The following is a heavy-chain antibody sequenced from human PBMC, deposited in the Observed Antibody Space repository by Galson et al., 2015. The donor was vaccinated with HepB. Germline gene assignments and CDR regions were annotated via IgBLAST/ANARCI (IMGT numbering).Heavy chain of an antibody. D-gene: IGHD6-13*01. Sequence: SLRLSCAASGFTFSSYGMHWVRQAPGKGLEWVAVIWYDGSNKYYADSVKGRFTISRDNSKNTLYLQMNSLRAEDTAVYYCARELARAWRSSSWYSSPGYWGQGTLVTVSS. CDR2: IWYDGSNK. J-gene: IGHJ4*02. V-gene: IGHV3-33*08. CDR3: ARELARAWRSSSWYSSPGY. CDR1: GFTFSSYG.